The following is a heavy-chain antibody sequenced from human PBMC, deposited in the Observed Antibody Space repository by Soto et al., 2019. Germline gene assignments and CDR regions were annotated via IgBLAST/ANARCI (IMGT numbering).Heavy chain of an antibody. CDR1: GFTFSSYA. Sequence: GGSLRLSCAASGFTFSSYAMSWVRQAPGKGLEWVSAISGSGGSTYYADSVRGRFTISRDNSKNTLYLQMNSLRAEDTAVYYCAKARIAAAGTPYDYWGQGTLVTVSS. CDR2: ISGSGGST. CDR3: AKARIAAAGTPYDY. J-gene: IGHJ4*02. D-gene: IGHD6-13*01. V-gene: IGHV3-23*01.